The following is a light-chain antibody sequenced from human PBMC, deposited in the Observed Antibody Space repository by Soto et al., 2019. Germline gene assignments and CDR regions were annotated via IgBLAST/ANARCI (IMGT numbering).Light chain of an antibody. Sequence: EIVLTQSPGTLSLSLGERATLSCRASQTLSTNSLAWYQQRPGQTPRLLIYAASTRDTDIPDRFNGSGSGTDFALTISRLEPEDFALYYCQQYNDSPLTFGPGTKVDVK. CDR1: QTLSTNS. V-gene: IGKV3-20*01. J-gene: IGKJ3*01. CDR3: QQYNDSPLT. CDR2: AAS.